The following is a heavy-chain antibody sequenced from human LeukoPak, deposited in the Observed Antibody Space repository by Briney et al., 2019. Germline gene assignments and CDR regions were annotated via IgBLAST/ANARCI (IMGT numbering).Heavy chain of an antibody. CDR1: GFTFSSYG. CDR2: ISYDGSNK. CDR3: AKDTVVVVPAATLSYYYHGMDV. D-gene: IGHD2-2*01. J-gene: IGHJ6*02. V-gene: IGHV3-30*18. Sequence: GRSLRLSCAASGFTFSSYGMHWVRQAPGKGLEWVAVISYDGSNKYYADSVKGRFTISRDNSKNTLYLQMNSLRAEDTAVYYCAKDTVVVVPAATLSYYYHGMDVWGQGTTVTVSS.